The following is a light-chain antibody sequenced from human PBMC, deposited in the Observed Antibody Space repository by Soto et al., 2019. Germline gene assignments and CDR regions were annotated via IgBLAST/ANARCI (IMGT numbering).Light chain of an antibody. CDR2: AAS. Sequence: EIVLTQSPGTLSLSPGERATLSCRASQSVSSNYLAWYQQKPGQAPRLLIYAASSGATGIPDRFSGSGSGTDFTLTISRLEPEEFAVYYCQQYGSIPYTFGQGTKLEIK. CDR3: QQYGSIPYT. V-gene: IGKV3-20*01. CDR1: QSVSSNY. J-gene: IGKJ2*01.